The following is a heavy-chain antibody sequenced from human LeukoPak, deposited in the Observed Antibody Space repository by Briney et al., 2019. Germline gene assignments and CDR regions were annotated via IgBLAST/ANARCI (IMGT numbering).Heavy chain of an antibody. D-gene: IGHD3-22*01. CDR2: IYYSGST. CDR1: GGSISSGGYY. V-gene: IGHV4-31*03. Sequence: SETLSLTCTVSGGSISSGGYYWSWIRQHPGKGLEWIGYIYYSGSTYYNPSLKSRVTISVDTSKNQFSPKLSSVTAADTAVYYCARRKRITMRNDAFDIWGQGTMVTVSS. CDR3: ARRKRITMRNDAFDI. J-gene: IGHJ3*02.